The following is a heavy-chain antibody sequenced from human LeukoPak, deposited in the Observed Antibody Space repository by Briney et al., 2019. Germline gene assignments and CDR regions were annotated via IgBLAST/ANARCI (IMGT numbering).Heavy chain of an antibody. D-gene: IGHD6-13*01. CDR2: INAGNGNT. CDR3: ARAGSSWTYYYYYYMDV. Sequence: GASVKVSCKASGYTFTSYAMHWVRQAPGQRLEWMGWINAGNGNTKYSQEFQGRVTITRDTSASTAYMELSSLRSEDMAVYYCARAGSSWTYYYYYYMDVWGKGTTVTISS. J-gene: IGHJ6*03. CDR1: GYTFTSYA. V-gene: IGHV1-3*03.